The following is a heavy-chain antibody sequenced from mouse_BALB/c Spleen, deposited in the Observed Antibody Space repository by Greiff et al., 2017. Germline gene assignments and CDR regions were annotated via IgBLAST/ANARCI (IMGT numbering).Heavy chain of an antibody. CDR1: GFTFSSYA. CDR3: ARGLRLPYYFDY. D-gene: IGHD1-2*01. Sequence: EVQLVESGGGLVKPGGSLKLSCAASGFTFSSYAMSWVRQTPEKRLEWVASISSGGSTYYPDSVKGRFTISRDNARNILYLQMSSLRSEDTAMYYCARGLRLPYYFDYWGQGTTLTVSS. J-gene: IGHJ2*01. V-gene: IGHV5-6-5*01. CDR2: ISSGGST.